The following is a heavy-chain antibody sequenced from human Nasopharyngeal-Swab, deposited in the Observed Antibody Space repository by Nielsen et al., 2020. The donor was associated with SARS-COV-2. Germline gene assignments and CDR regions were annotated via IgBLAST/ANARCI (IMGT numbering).Heavy chain of an antibody. CDR3: AKSSSSAPYYFDY. V-gene: IGHV3-30*02. CDR2: IWYDGSNK. CDR1: GFTFSSYG. Sequence: GESLKISCAASGFTFSSYGMHWVRQAPGKGLEWVAVIWYDGSNKYSADSVKGRFTISRDNSKNTLYLQMNSMRAENTAVYYCAKSSSSAPYYFDYWGQGTLVTVSS. D-gene: IGHD6-6*01. J-gene: IGHJ4*02.